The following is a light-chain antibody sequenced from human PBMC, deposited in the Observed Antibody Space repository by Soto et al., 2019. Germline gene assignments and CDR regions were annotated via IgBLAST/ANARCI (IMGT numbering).Light chain of an antibody. Sequence: EIVLTQSPGTLSLSPGERATLSCRASQSVSNNYLAWYQQKPGQAPRLLIYGASNRATGIPDRFSGSGSGTDFTLTISRLEPEDFAVYYCQQRGDWPLTFGPGTKVDIK. CDR2: GAS. CDR3: QQRGDWPLT. CDR1: QSVSNNY. J-gene: IGKJ3*01. V-gene: IGKV3D-20*02.